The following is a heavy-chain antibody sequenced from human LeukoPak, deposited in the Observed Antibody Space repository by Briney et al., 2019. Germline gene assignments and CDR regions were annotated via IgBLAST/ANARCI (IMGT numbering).Heavy chain of an antibody. Sequence: GESLKISCKGIGYSFTSYWIGWVRQMPGKGMEWMGVIYPGDSRIRYNPSFQGQVTISVDKSIRTAYLQWVSLKASDTATYYCACRDLTSTWSYPWGQGTLVTVSS. CDR3: ACRDLTSTWSYP. CDR2: IYPGDSRI. V-gene: IGHV5-51*01. CDR1: GYSFTSYW. D-gene: IGHD2-2*01. J-gene: IGHJ5*02.